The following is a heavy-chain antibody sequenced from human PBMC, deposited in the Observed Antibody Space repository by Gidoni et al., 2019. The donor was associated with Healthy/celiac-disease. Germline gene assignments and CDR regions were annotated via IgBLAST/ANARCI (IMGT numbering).Heavy chain of an antibody. D-gene: IGHD3-3*01. CDR3: AKDGPPMYYDFWSGYSNFQH. CDR2: ISGSGGST. V-gene: IGHV3-23*01. J-gene: IGHJ1*01. CDR1: GFTFGSYA. Sequence: EVQLLESGGGLVQLGGSLRLSCAASGFTFGSYAMSWVRQAPGKGLEWVSAISGSGGSTYYADSVKGRFTISRDNSKNTLYLQMNSLRAEDTAVYYCAKDGPPMYYDFWSGYSNFQHWGQGTLVTVSS.